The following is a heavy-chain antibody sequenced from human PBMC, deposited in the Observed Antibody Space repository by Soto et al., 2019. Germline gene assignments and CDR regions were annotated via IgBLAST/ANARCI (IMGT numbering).Heavy chain of an antibody. CDR3: ARGPFNYDSSGYYVY. V-gene: IGHV1-2*02. CDR1: GYSFTGYY. CDR2: INPNSGAT. D-gene: IGHD3-22*01. Sequence: EASVKVSCKTSGYSFTGYYIHWVRQAPGQGLEWMGWINPNSGATLYARKFQGRVIVSRDTSISTAFMELSSLSSDDTAVYYCARGPFNYDSSGYYVYWGQGXLVTVSS. J-gene: IGHJ1*01.